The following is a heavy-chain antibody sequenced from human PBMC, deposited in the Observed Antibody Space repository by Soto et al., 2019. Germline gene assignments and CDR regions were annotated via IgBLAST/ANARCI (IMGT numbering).Heavy chain of an antibody. CDR2: INSGASTT. J-gene: IGHJ4*02. V-gene: IGHV3-74*01. D-gene: IGHD3-10*01. CDR3: ARGPTGWFGYDY. CDR1: GFTLSSSW. Sequence: DVQLVESGGGLVQPGGSLRLSCAASGFTLSSSWMHWVRQAPGKGLVWVSRINSGASTTNYADSVKGRFTISRDNAKNTLYLHMDSLTADETAVYYCARGPTGWFGYDYWGQGTLVTVSS.